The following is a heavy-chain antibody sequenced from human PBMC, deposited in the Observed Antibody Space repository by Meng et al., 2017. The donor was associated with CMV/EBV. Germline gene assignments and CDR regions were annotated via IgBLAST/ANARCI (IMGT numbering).Heavy chain of an antibody. D-gene: IGHD5-12*01. CDR1: GFTFSSYA. CDR3: AKWGHSGYDP. J-gene: IGHJ5*02. V-gene: IGHV3-23*01. CDR2: ISGSGGST. Sequence: GESLKISCAASGFTFSSYAMSWVRQAPGKGLEWVSAISGSGGSTYYADSVKGRFTIPRDNSKNTLYLQMNSLRAEDTAVYYCAKWGHSGYDPWGQGTLVTVSS.